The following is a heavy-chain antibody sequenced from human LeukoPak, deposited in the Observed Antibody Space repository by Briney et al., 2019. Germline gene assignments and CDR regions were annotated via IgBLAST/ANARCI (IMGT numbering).Heavy chain of an antibody. CDR3: ARGGHDPGIPFDI. V-gene: IGHV3-48*03. Sequence: PGRSLRLSCAASGFTFSSYEMNWVRQAPGKGLEWVSYISSSGSTIYYADSVKGRFTISRDNAKNSLYLQMNSLRADDTAVYYCARGGHDPGIPFDIWGQGTMVTVSS. D-gene: IGHD1-1*01. CDR1: GFTFSSYE. J-gene: IGHJ3*02. CDR2: ISSSGSTI.